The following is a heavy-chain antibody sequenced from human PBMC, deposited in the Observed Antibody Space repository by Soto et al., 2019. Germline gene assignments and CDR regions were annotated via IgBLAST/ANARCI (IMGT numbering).Heavy chain of an antibody. D-gene: IGHD3-10*01. CDR2: IYWDDDK. CDR1: GFSLSTSGVG. Sequence: QITLKESGPTLVKPTQTLTLTCTFSGFSLSTSGVGVGWIRQPPGKALEWLALIYWDDDKRYSPSLKSRLTIAKDTSKNQVVLTMTNMDPVDTATYYCARRARRLWFGDVYYGMDVWGQGTTVTVSS. V-gene: IGHV2-5*02. J-gene: IGHJ6*02. CDR3: ARRARRLWFGDVYYGMDV.